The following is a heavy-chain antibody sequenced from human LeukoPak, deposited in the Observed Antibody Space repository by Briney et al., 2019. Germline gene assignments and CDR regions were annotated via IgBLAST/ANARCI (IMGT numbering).Heavy chain of an antibody. V-gene: IGHV3-23*01. J-gene: IGHJ4*02. CDR2: ISGSGDTT. CDR3: AKAAQNWKYDRGYFDY. CDR1: GFTFSSYA. D-gene: IGHD1-7*01. Sequence: HSGGSLRLSCATSGFTFSSYALTWVRQAPGMGLEWVSAISGSGDTTYYADSVKGRFTISRDNSKNTLYLQMNSLRTEDTAVYYCAKAAQNWKYDRGYFDYWGQGTLVPVSS.